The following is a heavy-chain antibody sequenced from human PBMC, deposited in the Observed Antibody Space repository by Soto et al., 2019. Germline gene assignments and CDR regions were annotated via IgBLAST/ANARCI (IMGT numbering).Heavy chain of an antibody. CDR1: GYTFTNYW. CDR3: ARHGEYFDY. J-gene: IGHJ4*02. V-gene: IGHV5-51*01. Sequence: PGESLKISCQGSGYTFTNYWIGWVRQMPGKGLEWIGINYPADSDTRYSPSFQGQVTMSADRSISTAYLQWSSLKASDTAIYYCARHGEYFDYWGQGTLVTVS. CDR2: NYPADSDT.